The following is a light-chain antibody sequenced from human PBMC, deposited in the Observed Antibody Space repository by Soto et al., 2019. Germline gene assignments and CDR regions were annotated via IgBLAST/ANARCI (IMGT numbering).Light chain of an antibody. V-gene: IGKV1-5*03. CDR1: QTISSG. CDR3: QHYNSYSEA. Sequence: DIQMTQSPSTLSGSVGDRVTITCRASQTISSGLAWYQQKPGKAPKLLIYKASSLESGVPSRFSGSGSGTEFTLTISSLQPDDFATYYCQHYNSYSEAFGQGTKVDI. J-gene: IGKJ1*01. CDR2: KAS.